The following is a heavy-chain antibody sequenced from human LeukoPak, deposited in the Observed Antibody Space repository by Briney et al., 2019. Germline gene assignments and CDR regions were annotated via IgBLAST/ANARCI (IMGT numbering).Heavy chain of an antibody. Sequence: PGGSLSLSCAASGLTFSTYAMGWGRQAPGKGLEWVSGISGSGGSTYYADSVKGRFTISRENSKNTLYLQMNSLRAEDTAVYYCAKGRVGMDVWGQGTTVTVSS. V-gene: IGHV3-23*01. CDR1: GLTFSTYA. J-gene: IGHJ6*02. CDR3: AKGRVGMDV. CDR2: ISGSGGST.